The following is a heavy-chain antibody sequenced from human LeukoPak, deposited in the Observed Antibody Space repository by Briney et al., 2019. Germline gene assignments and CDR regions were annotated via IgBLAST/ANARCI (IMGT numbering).Heavy chain of an antibody. CDR2: NNPNSGGT. CDR3: ARVRIGYCSSTSCPIWFDP. D-gene: IGHD2-2*01. CDR1: GYTFTGYY. V-gene: IGHV1-2*02. J-gene: IGHJ5*02. Sequence: ASVTVSCKASGYTFTGYYMHWVRQAPGQRLEWMGWNNPNSGGTNYAQKFQGRVTMTRDTSISTAYMELSRLRSDDTAVYYCARVRIGYCSSTSCPIWFDPWGQGTLVTVSS.